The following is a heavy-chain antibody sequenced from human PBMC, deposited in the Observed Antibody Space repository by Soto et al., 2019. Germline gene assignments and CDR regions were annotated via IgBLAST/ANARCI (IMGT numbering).Heavy chain of an antibody. D-gene: IGHD3-22*01. Sequence: GGSLRLSCAASGFTFSSYGMHWVRQAPGKGLEWVAVISYDGSNKYYADSVKGRFTISRDNSKNTLYPQMNSLRAEDTAVYYWAKGPWYYDSSGLFDYWGQGTLVTVSS. CDR1: GFTFSSYG. V-gene: IGHV3-30*18. CDR3: AKGPWYYDSSGLFDY. CDR2: ISYDGSNK. J-gene: IGHJ4*02.